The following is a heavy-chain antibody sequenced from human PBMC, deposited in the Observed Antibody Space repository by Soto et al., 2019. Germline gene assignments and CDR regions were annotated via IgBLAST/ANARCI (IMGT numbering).Heavy chain of an antibody. CDR2: IYYSGST. D-gene: IGHD2-2*01. Sequence: QVQLQESGPGLVKPSQTLSLTCTVSGGSISSGGYYWSWIRQHPGKGLEWIGYIYYSGSTYYNPSLKSRVTISVDPSKNQFSLKLSSVTAADTAVYYCAREVVVPAASYFDYWGQGTLVTVSS. J-gene: IGHJ4*02. CDR3: AREVVVPAASYFDY. V-gene: IGHV4-31*03. CDR1: GGSISSGGYY.